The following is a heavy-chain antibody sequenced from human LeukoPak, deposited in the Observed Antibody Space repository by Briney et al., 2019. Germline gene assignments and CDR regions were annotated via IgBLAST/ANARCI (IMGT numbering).Heavy chain of an antibody. CDR2: ISGSSNYI. V-gene: IGHV3-21*01. CDR1: GFTFSSYS. Sequence: GGSLRLSCAASGFTFSSYSMNWVRQAPGKGLEWVSYISGSSNYIYYAVSVKGRFTISRDHAKNSVYLQMNGLRAEDTAVYFCAREPSGWYIDYWGQGTLVTVSS. J-gene: IGHJ4*02. D-gene: IGHD6-19*01. CDR3: AREPSGWYIDY.